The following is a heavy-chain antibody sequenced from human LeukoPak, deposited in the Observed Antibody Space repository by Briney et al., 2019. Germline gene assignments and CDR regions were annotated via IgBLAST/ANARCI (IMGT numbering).Heavy chain of an antibody. CDR3: ARDYCSGGSCYQDY. CDR1: GFTFSSYA. V-gene: IGHV3-30-3*01. Sequence: GGSLRLSCAASGFTFSSYAMHWVRQAPGKGLEWVAVISYDGSNKYYADSVKGRFTISRDNSKNTLYPQMNSLRAEDTAVYYCARDYCSGGSCYQDYWGQGTLVTVSS. D-gene: IGHD2-15*01. CDR2: ISYDGSNK. J-gene: IGHJ4*02.